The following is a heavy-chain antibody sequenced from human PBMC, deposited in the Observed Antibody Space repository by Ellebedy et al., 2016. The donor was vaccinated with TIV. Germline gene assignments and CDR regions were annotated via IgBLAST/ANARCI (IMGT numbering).Heavy chain of an antibody. CDR1: GGSFTNYA. J-gene: IGHJ4*02. V-gene: IGHV4-59*01. D-gene: IGHD3-10*01. Sequence: SETLSLXXTVSGGSFTNYAWGWIRQPPGKRLEWIAYVSVNGSDNFNPSLKSRVTMSVDTSKKQFSLNLRSVSAADTAIYFCGRDYWGSIDYWGQGILVTVSS. CDR2: VSVNGSD. CDR3: GRDYWGSIDY.